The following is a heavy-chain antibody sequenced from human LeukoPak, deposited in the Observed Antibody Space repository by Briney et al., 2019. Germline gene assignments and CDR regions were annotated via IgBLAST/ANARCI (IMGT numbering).Heavy chain of an antibody. J-gene: IGHJ5*02. Sequence: SETLSLTCTVSGGSISSYYWSWIRQPPGKGLEWIGYIYYSGSTNYNPSLKSRVTISVDTSKNQFSLKLSSATAADTAVYYCARASTTVVTDWFDPWGQGTLVTVSS. D-gene: IGHD4-23*01. CDR3: ARASTTVVTDWFDP. CDR1: GGSISSYY. V-gene: IGHV4-59*12. CDR2: IYYSGST.